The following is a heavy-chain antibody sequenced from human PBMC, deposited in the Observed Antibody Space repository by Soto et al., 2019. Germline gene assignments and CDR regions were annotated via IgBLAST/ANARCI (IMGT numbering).Heavy chain of an antibody. J-gene: IGHJ5*02. CDR3: TRDASRDSSARGWFDP. CDR2: ISSNSAYI. V-gene: IGHV3-21*01. D-gene: IGHD6-13*01. CDR1: GFTFRSFT. Sequence: PGGSLRRSCAASGFTFRSFTMNWVRQAPGKGLEWVSTISSNSAYIYYTDALRGRFTISRDNAKNSLHLQMNSLRAEDTAVYYCTRDASRDSSARGWFDPWGPGTLVTVS.